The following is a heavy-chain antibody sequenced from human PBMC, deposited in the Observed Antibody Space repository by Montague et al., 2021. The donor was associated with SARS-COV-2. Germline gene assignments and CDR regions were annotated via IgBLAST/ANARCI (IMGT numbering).Heavy chain of an antibody. Sequence: SETLSLTCSVYGDSFSTYSWIWVRQPPGEGLEWIGVINHTGSTSYNPSLKRRVTMSIDSSNNQVSLKLSSMTAADTAVYYCATRSTLWFGEDWGQGTLVTVSS. J-gene: IGHJ4*02. CDR2: INHTGST. CDR3: ATRSTLWFGED. V-gene: IGHV4-34*01. D-gene: IGHD3-10*01. CDR1: GDSFSTYS.